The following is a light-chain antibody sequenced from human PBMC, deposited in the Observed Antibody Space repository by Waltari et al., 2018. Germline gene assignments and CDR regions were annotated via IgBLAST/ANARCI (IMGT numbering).Light chain of an antibody. J-gene: IGKJ5*01. V-gene: IGKV1-12*01. CDR1: QGISSW. Sequence: DIQMTQSPSSVSASVGDRVTITCRASQGISSWLAWYQQKPGKAPKLLIYAASSLQGAVPSRFSGSGSGTDFTLTISRLEPEDFAVYYCQQYGSSLITFGQGTRLEIK. CDR3: QQYGSSLIT. CDR2: AAS.